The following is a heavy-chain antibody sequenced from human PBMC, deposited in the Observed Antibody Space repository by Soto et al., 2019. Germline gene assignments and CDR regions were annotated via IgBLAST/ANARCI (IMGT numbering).Heavy chain of an antibody. V-gene: IGHV1-2*02. CDR1: GYSFSGYY. J-gene: IGHJ4*02. CDR3: VSLQTSGWPGVH. D-gene: IGHD6-25*01. CDR2: IYPNTETT. Sequence: QVQLVQSGAETKNPGASVKVSCKASGYSFSGYYIQWVRQAPGQGPEWLGWIYPNTETTDSSKKFQGRVTKTSDMVSKTVLMELRDLRSDDTAVYYCVSLQTSGWPGVHWGQGTLVTVSS.